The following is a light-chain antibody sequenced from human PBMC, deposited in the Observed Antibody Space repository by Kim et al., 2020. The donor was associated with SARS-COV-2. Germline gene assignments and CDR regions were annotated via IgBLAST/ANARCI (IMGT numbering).Light chain of an antibody. V-gene: IGLV2-23*02. CDR2: EVS. J-gene: IGLJ3*02. CDR3: CSYAGSWV. Sequence: LTQPASVSGSPGQSITISCTGTSSDVGSYNLVSWYQQHPGKAPKLMIYEVSKRPSGVSNRFSGSKSGNTASLTISGLQAEDEADYYCCSYAGSWVFGGGTQLTVL. CDR1: SSDVGSYNL.